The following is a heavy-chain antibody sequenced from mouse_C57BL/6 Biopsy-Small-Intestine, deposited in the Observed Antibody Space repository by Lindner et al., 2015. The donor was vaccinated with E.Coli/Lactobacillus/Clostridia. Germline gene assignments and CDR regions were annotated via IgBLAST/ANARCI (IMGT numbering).Heavy chain of an antibody. CDR2: INPSTGGT. J-gene: IGHJ3*01. V-gene: IGHV1-42*01. Sequence: VQLQESGPELVKPGASVKISCKASGYSFTGYYMHWVKQSPEKSLEWIGEINPSTGGTIYNQKFKAKATLTVDKSSSTAYMQLKSLTSEDSAVYYCAGCDGYYTWFAYWGQGTLVTVSA. CDR1: GYSFTGYY. CDR3: AGCDGYYTWFAY. D-gene: IGHD2-3*01.